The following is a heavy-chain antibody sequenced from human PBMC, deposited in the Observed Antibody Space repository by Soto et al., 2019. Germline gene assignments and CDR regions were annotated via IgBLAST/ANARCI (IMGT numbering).Heavy chain of an antibody. Sequence: PSETLSLTCTVSGGSISSSSYYWGWIRQPPGKGLEWIGSIYYSGSTYYNPSLKSRVTISVDTSKNQFSLKLSSVTAADTAVYYCARHSDGDYYMDVWGKGTTVTVSS. V-gene: IGHV4-39*01. CDR1: GGSISSSSYY. CDR3: ARHSDGDYYMDV. CDR2: IYYSGST. J-gene: IGHJ6*03. D-gene: IGHD4-17*01.